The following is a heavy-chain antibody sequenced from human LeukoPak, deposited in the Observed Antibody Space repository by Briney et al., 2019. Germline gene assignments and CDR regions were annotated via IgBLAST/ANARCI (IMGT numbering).Heavy chain of an antibody. CDR3: ARDFGRWFIDY. D-gene: IGHD4-23*01. Sequence: GGSLRLSCAASGFAFSSYEMNWVRQAPGKGLEWVSYISSTSNTIYYADSVKGRFTISRDNAKNSLYLQMNSLRAEDTAVYYCARDFGRWFIDYWGQGTLVTVSS. V-gene: IGHV3-48*03. J-gene: IGHJ4*02. CDR2: ISSTSNTI. CDR1: GFAFSSYE.